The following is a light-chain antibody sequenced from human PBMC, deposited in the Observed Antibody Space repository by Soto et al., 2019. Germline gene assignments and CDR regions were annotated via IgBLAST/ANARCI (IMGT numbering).Light chain of an antibody. J-gene: IGLJ1*01. Sequence: QSVLTQPASVSGSPGQSITISCTGTSSDVGGYNYVSWYQQHPGKAPKLMIYEVSNRPSGVSNRFSGSKSGNTASLTISGLQAEDEADYYCSSYTSSSTLYVFGTGKKATVL. CDR2: EVS. CDR3: SSYTSSSTLYV. V-gene: IGLV2-14*01. CDR1: SSDVGGYNY.